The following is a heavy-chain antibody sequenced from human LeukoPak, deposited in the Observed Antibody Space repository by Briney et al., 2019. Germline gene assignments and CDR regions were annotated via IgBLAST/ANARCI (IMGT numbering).Heavy chain of an antibody. V-gene: IGHV5-51*01. CDR2: IYPGDSDT. Sequence: GESLQISCKGSGYSFTNYWITWVRQMPGKGLEWMGIIYPGDSDTRYSPSFQGQVTISADKSINSVYLQWSSLEASDTAMYYCARRSTTGGAELFDPWGQGTLVTVSS. J-gene: IGHJ5*02. CDR3: ARRSTTGGAELFDP. CDR1: GYSFTNYW. D-gene: IGHD6-13*01.